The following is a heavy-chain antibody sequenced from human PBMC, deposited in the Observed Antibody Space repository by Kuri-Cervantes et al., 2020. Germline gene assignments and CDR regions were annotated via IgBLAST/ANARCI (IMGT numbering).Heavy chain of an antibody. J-gene: IGHJ4*02. CDR2: ISGSGGST. CDR1: GFTFDDYA. Sequence: GGSLRLSCAASGFTFDDYAMSWVRQAPGKGLEWVSAISGSGGSTYYADSVKGRFTISRDNSKNTLYLQMNSLRAEDTAVYYCAKEGDYGDYVDYWGQGTLVTVSS. CDR3: AKEGDYGDYVDY. D-gene: IGHD4-17*01. V-gene: IGHV3-23*01.